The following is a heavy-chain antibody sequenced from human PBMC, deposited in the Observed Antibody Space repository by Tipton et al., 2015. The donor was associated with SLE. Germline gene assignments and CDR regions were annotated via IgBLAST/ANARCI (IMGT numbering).Heavy chain of an antibody. D-gene: IGHD3-9*01. J-gene: IGHJ6*02. Sequence: TLSLTCSVSGGSISSDHWIWIRQPPGKGLEWLGYISDGGGTNYNPSLKSRVTISVDTSKNQFSLKLSSVTAADTAVYYCAILSTYYNILGDWGMDVWGRGTTVSVAS. CDR2: ISDGGGT. CDR3: AILSTYYNILGDWGMDV. CDR1: GGSISSDH. V-gene: IGHV4-4*09.